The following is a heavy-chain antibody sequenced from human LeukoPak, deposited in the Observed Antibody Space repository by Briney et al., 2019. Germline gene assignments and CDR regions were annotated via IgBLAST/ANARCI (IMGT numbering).Heavy chain of an antibody. CDR2: IYYSGST. CDR3: ARAGPLNWFDP. CDR1: GGSISSGDYY. Sequence: SETLSLTCTVSGGSISSGDYYWSWIRQPPGKGLEWIGYIYYSGSTYYNPSLKSRVTISVDTSKNQFSLKLSSVTAADTAVYYCARAGPLNWFDPWGQGTLVTVSS. J-gene: IGHJ5*02. V-gene: IGHV4-30-4*01.